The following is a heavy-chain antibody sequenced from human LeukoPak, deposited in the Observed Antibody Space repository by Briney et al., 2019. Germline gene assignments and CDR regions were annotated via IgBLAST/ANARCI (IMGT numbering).Heavy chain of an antibody. CDR2: IYYSGST. CDR1: GFTFSSYG. J-gene: IGHJ4*02. V-gene: IGHV4-39*07. CDR3: AREGAAAGSFDY. D-gene: IGHD6-13*01. Sequence: GSLRLSCAASGFTFSSYGMSWVRQAPGKGLEWIGSIYYSGSTYYNPSLKSRVTISVDTSKNQFSLKLSSVTAADTAVYYCAREGAAAGSFDYWGQGTLVTVSS.